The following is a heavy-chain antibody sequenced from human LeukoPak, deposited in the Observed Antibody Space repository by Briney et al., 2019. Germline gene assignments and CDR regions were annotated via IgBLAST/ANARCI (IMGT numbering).Heavy chain of an antibody. Sequence: GASVKVSCKASGGTFSSYAISWVRQAPGQGLEWMGGIIPIFGTANYAQKFQGRVTITADESTSTAYMELSSLRSEDTAVYYCAKEGHIVRGLDWGQGTLVTVSS. V-gene: IGHV1-69*01. D-gene: IGHD3-10*01. CDR3: AKEGHIVRGLD. CDR1: GGTFSSYA. J-gene: IGHJ4*02. CDR2: IIPIFGTA.